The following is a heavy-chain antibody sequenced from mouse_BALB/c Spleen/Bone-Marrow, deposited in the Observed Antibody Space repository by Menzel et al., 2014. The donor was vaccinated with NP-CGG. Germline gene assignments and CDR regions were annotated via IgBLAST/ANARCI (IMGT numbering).Heavy chain of an antibody. V-gene: IGHV1-15*01. CDR1: GYTFTDYE. CDR3: TRHWDYAMDY. Sequence: QVQLKHSGAELVRPGASVTLSCKASGYTFTDYEMHWVKRTPVHGLEWIGAIDPETGGTAYNQKFKGKATLTADKSSSTAYMELRSLTSEDSAVYYCTRHWDYAMDYWGKEPQSPSPQ. D-gene: IGHD4-1*01. J-gene: IGHJ4*01. CDR2: IDPETGGT.